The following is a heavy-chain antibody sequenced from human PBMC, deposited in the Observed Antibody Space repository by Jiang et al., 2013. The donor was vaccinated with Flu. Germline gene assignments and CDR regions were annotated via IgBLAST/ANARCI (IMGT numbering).Heavy chain of an antibody. D-gene: IGHD3-10*01. J-gene: IGHJ4*02. CDR1: GGSISSYY. V-gene: IGHV4-59*01. CDR3: ARANMVRGVMIDY. CDR2: IYYSGST. Sequence: GPGLVKPSETLSLTCTVSGGSISSYYWSWIRQPPGKGLEWIGYIYYSGSTNYNPSLKSRVTISVDTSKNQFSLKLSSVTAADTAVYYCARANMVRGVMIDYWGQGTLVTVSS.